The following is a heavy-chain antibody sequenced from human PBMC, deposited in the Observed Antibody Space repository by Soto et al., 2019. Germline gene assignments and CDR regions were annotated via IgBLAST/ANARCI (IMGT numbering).Heavy chain of an antibody. J-gene: IGHJ4*02. D-gene: IGHD3-22*01. Sequence: ASVKVSCKASGYTFTSYGISWVRQAPGQGLEWMGWISAFNGNTYYAQKLQGRVTMTTDTSTSTAYMELRSLRSDDTAVYYCARNYYSSGISRHFYICGQGALVTVSA. V-gene: IGHV1-18*01. CDR3: ARNYYSSGISRHFYI. CDR1: GYTFTSYG. CDR2: ISAFNGNT.